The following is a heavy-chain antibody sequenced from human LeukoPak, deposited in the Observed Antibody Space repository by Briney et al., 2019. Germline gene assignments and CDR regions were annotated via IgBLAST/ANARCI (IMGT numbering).Heavy chain of an antibody. Sequence: ASVKVSCKASGYTFTSYYMHWVRQAPGQGLGWMGIINPSGGSTSYAQKFQGRVTMTRDTSTSTVYMELSSLRSEDTAVYYCARDVPYSSGWSYYYYYGMDVWGQGTTVTVSS. J-gene: IGHJ6*02. V-gene: IGHV1-46*01. D-gene: IGHD6-19*01. CDR3: ARDVPYSSGWSYYYYYGMDV. CDR1: GYTFTSYY. CDR2: INPSGGST.